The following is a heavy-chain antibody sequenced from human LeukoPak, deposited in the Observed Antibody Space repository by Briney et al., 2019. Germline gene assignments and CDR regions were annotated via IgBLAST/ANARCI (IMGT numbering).Heavy chain of an antibody. CDR2: IYYSGST. CDR1: GGSISSCY. J-gene: IGHJ5*02. V-gene: IGHV4-59*01. Sequence: SETLSLTCTVSGGSISSCYWSWIRQPPGKGLEWIGYIYYSGSTNYNPSVKSRVTISVDTSKNQFSLKLSSVTAADTAVYYCARAGPRGFGELYHWGQGTLVTVSS. CDR3: ARAGPRGFGELYH. D-gene: IGHD3-10*01.